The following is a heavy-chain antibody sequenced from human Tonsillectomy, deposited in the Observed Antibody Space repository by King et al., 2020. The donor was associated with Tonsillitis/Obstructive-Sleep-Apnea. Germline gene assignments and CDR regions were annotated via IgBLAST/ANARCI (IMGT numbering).Heavy chain of an antibody. CDR1: GFSFSNYA. D-gene: IGHD4-17*01. Sequence: VQLVESGGGVVQPGRSLRLSCAASGFSFSNYAMNWVRQAPGKGLEWVAVISYDGSDKYYADSVKGRFTISRDISKNTLYLQMNSLRAEDTAVYYCARGGVTSSHWYFDYWGQGTLVTVSS. CDR2: ISYDGSDK. J-gene: IGHJ4*02. V-gene: IGHV3-30*01. CDR3: ARGGVTSSHWYFDY.